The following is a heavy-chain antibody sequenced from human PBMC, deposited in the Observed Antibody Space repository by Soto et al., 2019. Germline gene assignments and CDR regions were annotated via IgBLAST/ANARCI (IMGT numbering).Heavy chain of an antibody. J-gene: IGHJ6*03. CDR1: GFTFSNAW. Sequence: GGSLRLSCAASGFTFSNAWMSWVRQAPGKGLEWDGRIKSKTDGGTTDYAAPVKGRFTISRDDSKNTLYLKMNSLKTEDTAVYYCTTEAGYATVDYYYYMDVWGKGTTVTVSS. CDR3: TTEAGYATVDYYYYMDV. D-gene: IGHD4-17*01. CDR2: IKSKTDGGTT. V-gene: IGHV3-15*01.